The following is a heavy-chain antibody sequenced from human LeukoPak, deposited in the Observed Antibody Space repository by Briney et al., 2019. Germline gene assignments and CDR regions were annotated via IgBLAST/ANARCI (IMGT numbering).Heavy chain of an antibody. CDR2: IYPGDSDA. V-gene: IGHV5-51*01. CDR3: ARRWLQSGSINNFDY. CDR1: GYFFTTYW. D-gene: IGHD5-24*01. J-gene: IGHJ4*02. Sequence: GESLKISCKGSGYFFTTYWIAWVRHMPGKGLEWMGIIYPGDSDARYSPSFQGQVTISADKSISTAYLQWSSLKASDTAMYYCARRWLQSGSINNFDYWGQGTLVTVSS.